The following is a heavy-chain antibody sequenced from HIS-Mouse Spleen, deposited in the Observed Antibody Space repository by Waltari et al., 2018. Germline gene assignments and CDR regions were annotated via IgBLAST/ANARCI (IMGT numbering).Heavy chain of an antibody. CDR3: ARDRSLGNFDY. CDR2: ISYDGSNK. V-gene: IGHV3-30-3*01. J-gene: IGHJ4*02. Sequence: QLQLQESGPGLVKPSETLSLTCTCSGGSISSSSDYWGSIRQPPGKGLGWVAVISYDGSNKYYADSVKGRFTISRDNSKNTLYLQMNSLRAEDTAVYYCARDRSLGNFDYWGQGTLVTVSS. D-gene: IGHD7-27*01. CDR1: GGSISSSS.